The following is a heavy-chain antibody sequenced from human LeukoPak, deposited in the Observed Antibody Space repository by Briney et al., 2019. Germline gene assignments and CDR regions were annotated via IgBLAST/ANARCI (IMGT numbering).Heavy chain of an antibody. CDR3: AKYSGYEIDY. Sequence: GGSLRLSCAASGFTFSSYAMSWVRHAPRKGLEWVSAISGSGGSTYYADSVKGRFTISRDNSKNTLYLQMNSLRAEDTAVYYCAKYSGYEIDYWGQGTLVTVSS. J-gene: IGHJ4*02. CDR1: GFTFSSYA. D-gene: IGHD5-12*01. V-gene: IGHV3-23*01. CDR2: ISGSGGST.